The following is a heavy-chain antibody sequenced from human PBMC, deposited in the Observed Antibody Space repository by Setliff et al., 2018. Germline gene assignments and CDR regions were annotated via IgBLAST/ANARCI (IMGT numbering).Heavy chain of an antibody. D-gene: IGHD1-26*01. CDR2: ISAYNGNT. CDR1: GGTFSSYA. CDR3: ARDWRGHSGSYLY. J-gene: IGHJ4*02. Sequence: ASVKVSCKASGGTFSSYAISWVRQAPGQGLEWMGGISAYNGNTNYAQKLQGRVTMTTDTSTSTAYMELRSLRSDDTAVYYCARDWRGHSGSYLYWGQGTLVTVSS. V-gene: IGHV1-18*01.